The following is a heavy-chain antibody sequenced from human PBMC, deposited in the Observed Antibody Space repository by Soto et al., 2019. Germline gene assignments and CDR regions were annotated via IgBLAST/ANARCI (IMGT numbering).Heavy chain of an antibody. Sequence: GASLKISCKGSGYSFTRYWIGWGRQMPGKGLEWMGIIYPGDSDTRYSPSFQGQVTISADKSISTAYLQWSSLKASDTAMYYCARMAYREVRGVNYGMDVWGQGTTVTVSS. CDR3: ARMAYREVRGVNYGMDV. CDR1: GYSFTRYW. CDR2: IYPGDSDT. D-gene: IGHD3-10*01. V-gene: IGHV5-51*01. J-gene: IGHJ6*02.